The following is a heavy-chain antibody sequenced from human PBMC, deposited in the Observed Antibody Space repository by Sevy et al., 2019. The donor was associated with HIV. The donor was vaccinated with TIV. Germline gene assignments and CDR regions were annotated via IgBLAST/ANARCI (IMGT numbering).Heavy chain of an antibody. J-gene: IGHJ4*02. Sequence: ASVKVSCKVSGKSLTAFSMHWVRQAPGKGLEWMGSFDPEDGETIYAQKLQGRLTMTEDTSTDTAYMELSRLRSEDTAVYYCATTKDYYETSGSPFDYWGQGTLVTSPQ. CDR3: ATTKDYYETSGSPFDY. V-gene: IGHV1-24*01. CDR2: FDPEDGET. CDR1: GKSLTAFS. D-gene: IGHD3-22*01.